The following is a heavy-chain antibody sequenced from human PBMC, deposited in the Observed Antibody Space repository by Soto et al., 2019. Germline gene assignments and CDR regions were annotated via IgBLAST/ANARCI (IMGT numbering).Heavy chain of an antibody. D-gene: IGHD1-1*01. J-gene: IGHJ3*02. Sequence: SETLSLTCTVSGGSISSYYWSWIRQPPGKGLEWIGYIYYSGSTNYNPSLKSRVTISVDTSKNQFSLKLSSVTAADTAVYYCARSGENWNDVVVAFDIWGQGTMVTVSS. CDR2: IYYSGST. CDR3: ARSGENWNDVVVAFDI. V-gene: IGHV4-59*01. CDR1: GGSISSYY.